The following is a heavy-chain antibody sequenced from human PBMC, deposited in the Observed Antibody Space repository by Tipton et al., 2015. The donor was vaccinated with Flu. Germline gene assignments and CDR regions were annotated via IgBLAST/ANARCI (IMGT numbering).Heavy chain of an antibody. CDR2: INPNSGGT. V-gene: IGHV1-2*02. CDR1: GYTFTGYY. D-gene: IGHD3-9*01. Sequence: QLVQSGAEVKKPGASVKVSCKASGYTFTGYYMHWVRQAPGQGLEWMGWINPNSGGTNYAQKFQGRVTMARDTSISTAYMELSRLRSDDTAVYYCARGGIFESSLANFDYWGQGTLVTVSS. CDR3: ARGGIFESSLANFDY. J-gene: IGHJ4*02.